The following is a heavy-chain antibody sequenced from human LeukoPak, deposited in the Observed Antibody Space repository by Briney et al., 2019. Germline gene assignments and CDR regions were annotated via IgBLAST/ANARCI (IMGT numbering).Heavy chain of an antibody. CDR3: ARGYGSYYSNAFDI. CDR2: ISYDGSNK. CDR1: GFTFSSYA. D-gene: IGHD1-26*01. Sequence: GGSLRLSCAASGFTFSSYAMHWVRQAPGKGLEWVAVISYDGSNKYYADSVKGRFTISRDNSKNTLYLQMNSLRAEDTAVYYCARGYGSYYSNAFDIWGQGTMVTVSS. V-gene: IGHV3-30-3*01. J-gene: IGHJ3*02.